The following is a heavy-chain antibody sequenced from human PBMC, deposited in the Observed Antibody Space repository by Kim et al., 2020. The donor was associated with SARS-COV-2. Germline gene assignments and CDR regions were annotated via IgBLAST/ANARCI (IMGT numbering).Heavy chain of an antibody. CDR3: AREAQLGMVIVVVPPDY. CDR1: GFTFSSYA. D-gene: IGHD3-22*01. CDR2: ISYDGSNK. V-gene: IGHV3-30-3*01. Sequence: GGSLRLSCAASGFTFSSYAMHWVRQAPGKGLEWVAVISYDGSNKYYADSVKGRFTISRDNSKNTLYLQMNSLRAEDTAVYYCAREAQLGMVIVVVPPDYWGQGTLVTVSS. J-gene: IGHJ4*02.